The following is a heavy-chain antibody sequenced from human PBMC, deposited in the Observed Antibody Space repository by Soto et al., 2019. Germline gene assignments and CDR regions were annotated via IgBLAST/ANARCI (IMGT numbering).Heavy chain of an antibody. CDR1: GFTFSSYA. Sequence: EVQLLESGGGLVQPGGSLRLSCAASGFTFSSYAMSWVRQAPGKGLEWVSAISGSGGSTYYADSVKGRFTISRDNSKNTLYLQMNSLRAEDTAVYYCATSITMIVVVTDDYWGQGTLVTVSS. D-gene: IGHD3-22*01. J-gene: IGHJ4*02. CDR3: ATSITMIVVVTDDY. CDR2: ISGSGGST. V-gene: IGHV3-23*01.